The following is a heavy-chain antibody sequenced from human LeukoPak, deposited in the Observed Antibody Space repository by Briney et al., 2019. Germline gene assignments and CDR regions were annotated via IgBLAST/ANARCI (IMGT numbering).Heavy chain of an antibody. CDR1: GYTFTSYY. CDR3: ARAQGIAVAGMGYFDY. D-gene: IGHD6-19*01. CDR2: INPSGGST. Sequence: ASVKVSCKASGYTFTSYYMHWVRQAPGQGLEWTGIINPSGGSTSYAQKFQGRVTMTRDTSTSTVYMELSSLRSEDTAVYYCARAQGIAVAGMGYFDYWGQGTLVTVSS. V-gene: IGHV1-46*01. J-gene: IGHJ4*02.